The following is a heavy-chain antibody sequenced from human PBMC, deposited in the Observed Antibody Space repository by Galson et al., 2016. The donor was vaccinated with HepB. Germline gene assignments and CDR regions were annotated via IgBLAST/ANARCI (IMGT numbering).Heavy chain of an antibody. CDR1: GFTFSGYW. J-gene: IGHJ6*02. Sequence: SLRLSCAASGFTFSGYWMHWVRQAPGKGLVWVSHINVDGSRTTYADSVKGRFPISRDTAKNTLYLQMNSRRAEDTAVYYYARGTRYGDTPHYYYALDGWGQGTTVTVSS. D-gene: IGHD4-17*01. V-gene: IGHV3-74*01. CDR2: INVDGSRT. CDR3: ARGTRYGDTPHYYYALDG.